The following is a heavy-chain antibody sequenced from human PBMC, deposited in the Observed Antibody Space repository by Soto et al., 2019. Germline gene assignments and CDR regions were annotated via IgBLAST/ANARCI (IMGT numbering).Heavy chain of an antibody. J-gene: IGHJ3*02. V-gene: IGHV4-59*01. CDR1: GGSISSYY. CDR2: IYYSGST. D-gene: IGHD4-17*01. CDR3: ARLPPTVTAFDI. Sequence: SETLSLTCTVSGGSISSYYWSWIRQPPGKGLEWIGYIYYSGSTNYNPSLKSRVTISVDTSKNQFSLKLSSVTAADTAVYYCARLPPTVTAFDIWGQGTMVTVSS.